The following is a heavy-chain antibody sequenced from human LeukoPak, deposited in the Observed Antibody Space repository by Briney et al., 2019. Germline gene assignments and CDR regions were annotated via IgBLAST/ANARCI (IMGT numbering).Heavy chain of an antibody. D-gene: IGHD2-21*01. CDR2: IHYSGNT. Sequence: PSETLSLTCTVSGGSISSYYWSWIRQPPGKGLEWIGYIHYSGNTNYNPSLKSRVTISLVTSKNQFSLKLTSVTAADTAIYYCARGIFPVYWGQGTLVSVSS. J-gene: IGHJ4*02. CDR3: ARGIFPVY. V-gene: IGHV4-59*01. CDR1: GGSISSYY.